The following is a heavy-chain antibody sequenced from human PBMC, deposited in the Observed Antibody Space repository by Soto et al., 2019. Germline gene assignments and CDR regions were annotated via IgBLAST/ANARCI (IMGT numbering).Heavy chain of an antibody. J-gene: IGHJ4*02. Sequence: GFLRLSCAASCLTVSNAGMSWVRQDPGKGLEWVGRIKTKSDGGTTDYAAPVKGRFTISRDDSKSTLHLHMNSLKREDTAVYYCTTASGSYYGEDLWGQRTLVTVSS. CDR3: TTASGSYYGEDL. CDR1: CLTVSNAG. V-gene: IGHV3-15*01. D-gene: IGHD1-26*01. CDR2: IKTKSDGGTT.